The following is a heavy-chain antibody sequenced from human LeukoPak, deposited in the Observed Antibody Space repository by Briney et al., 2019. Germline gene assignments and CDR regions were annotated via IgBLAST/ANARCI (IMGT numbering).Heavy chain of an antibody. D-gene: IGHD6-25*01. J-gene: IGHJ4*02. Sequence: PEGSLRLSCAASGCTFSSYAMTWVRQAPGRGLEWVAAIVASGDTTYYADSVRGRFTISRDNSKNALYLQMNSLRAEDTGVYYCAKDLSFVLRGSPFYFDYWGQGTLVTVSS. CDR2: IVASGDTT. V-gene: IGHV3-23*01. CDR1: GCTFSSYA. CDR3: AKDLSFVLRGSPFYFDY.